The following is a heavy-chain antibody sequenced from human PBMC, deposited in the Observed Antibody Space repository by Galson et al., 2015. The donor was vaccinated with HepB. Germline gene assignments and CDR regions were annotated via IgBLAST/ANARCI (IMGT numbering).Heavy chain of an antibody. CDR2: IYYSGST. CDR1: GGSISSYY. CDR3: ARHGGCSSTSCYTGIFYYYYYMDV. Sequence: LSLTCTVSGGSISSYYWSWIRQPPGKGLEWIGYIYYSGSTNYNPSLKSRVTISVDTSKNQFSLKLSSVTAADTAVYYCARHGGCSSTSCYTGIFYYYYYMDVWGKGTTVTVSS. D-gene: IGHD2-2*02. V-gene: IGHV4-59*08. J-gene: IGHJ6*03.